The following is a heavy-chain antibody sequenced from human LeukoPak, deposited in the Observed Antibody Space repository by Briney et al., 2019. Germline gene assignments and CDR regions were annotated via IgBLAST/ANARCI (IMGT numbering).Heavy chain of an antibody. CDR1: GYTFTGHY. V-gene: IGHV1-2*02. D-gene: IGHD2-8*01. CDR2: INPNSGGT. Sequence: ASVKVSCKASGYTFTGHYIHWVRQAPGQGLEWMGWINPNSGGTRYAQKFQGRVTVTRDTSISTAYMELSRLTSDDTAAYYCARVSSCTIGVCYNYDYWGQGTLVTVSS. CDR3: ARVSSCTIGVCYNYDY. J-gene: IGHJ4*02.